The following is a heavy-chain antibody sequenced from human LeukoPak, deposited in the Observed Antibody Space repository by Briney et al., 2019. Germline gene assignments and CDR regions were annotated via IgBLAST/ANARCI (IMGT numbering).Heavy chain of an antibody. CDR2: IIPIFGTA. Sequence: ASVKVSCKASGGTFSSYAISRVRQAPGQGLEWMGRIIPIFGTANYAQKFQGRVTITTDESTSTAYMELSRLRSEDTAVYYCARDSGTIKVKGYFDYWGQGTLVTVSS. D-gene: IGHD5-24*01. V-gene: IGHV1-69*05. J-gene: IGHJ4*02. CDR3: ARDSGTIKVKGYFDY. CDR1: GGTFSSYA.